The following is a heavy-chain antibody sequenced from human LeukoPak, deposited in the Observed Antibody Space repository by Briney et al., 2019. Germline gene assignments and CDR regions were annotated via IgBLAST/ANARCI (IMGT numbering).Heavy chain of an antibody. CDR1: GDSISPYY. J-gene: IGHJ3*02. CDR2: LHYSGST. D-gene: IGHD4-23*01. Sequence: PSETLSLTCTVSGDSISPYYWGWIRQPPGKGLEWIGYLHYSGSTNYNPSLKSRVTISVDTSKNQFSLRLSSVTAADTAVYYCAKYGGNSGGAFDIWGQGTMVTVSS. V-gene: IGHV4-59*08. CDR3: AKYGGNSGGAFDI.